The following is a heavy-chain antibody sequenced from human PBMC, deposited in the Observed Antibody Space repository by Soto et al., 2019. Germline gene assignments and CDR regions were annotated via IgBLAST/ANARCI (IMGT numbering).Heavy chain of an antibody. CDR1: GGTFSSYT. CDR2: IIPILGIA. CDR3: ARLRDSDGMDV. D-gene: IGHD1-26*01. V-gene: IGHV1-69*02. Sequence: QVQLVQSGAEVKKPGSSVKVSCKASGGTFSSYTISWVRQAPGQGLEWMGRIIPILGIANYAQRFQGRVTITADKSTSTAYMELSSLRSEDTAVYYCARLRDSDGMDVWGQGTTVTVSS. J-gene: IGHJ6*02.